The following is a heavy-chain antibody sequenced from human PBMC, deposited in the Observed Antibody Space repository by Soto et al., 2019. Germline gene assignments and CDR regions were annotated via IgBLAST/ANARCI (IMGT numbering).Heavy chain of an antibody. J-gene: IGHJ3*02. V-gene: IGHV1-18*04. Sequence: APVKVSCKASGYTFTSYGISWVRQAPGQGLEWMGWISACNGNTNYAQKLQGRVPMTTDTSTSTAYMELRSLRSDDTAVYYCASPNYYDSSGRGPFDIWGQGTMVTVSS. CDR2: ISACNGNT. D-gene: IGHD3-22*01. CDR1: GYTFTSYG. CDR3: ASPNYYDSSGRGPFDI.